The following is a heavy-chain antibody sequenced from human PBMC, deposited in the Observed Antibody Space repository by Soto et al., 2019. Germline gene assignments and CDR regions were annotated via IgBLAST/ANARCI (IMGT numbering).Heavy chain of an antibody. CDR1: GCSISSYY. CDR3: ARGPYDSPSIYYYYYGMDV. Sequence: XETLSLTCTVAGCSISSYYWSWIRQPPGKGLEWIGYIYYSGSTNYNPSLKSRVTISVDTSKNQFSLKLSSVTAADTAVYYCARGPYDSPSIYYYYYGMDVWGQGTTVTVSS. J-gene: IGHJ6*02. D-gene: IGHD3-3*01. CDR2: IYYSGST. V-gene: IGHV4-59*01.